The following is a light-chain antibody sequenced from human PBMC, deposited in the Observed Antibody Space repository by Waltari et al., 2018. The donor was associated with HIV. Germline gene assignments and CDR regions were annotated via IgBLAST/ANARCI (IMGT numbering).Light chain of an antibody. CDR1: QSVSNN. CDR2: GAS. Sequence: EIVLTQSPATLSVSPGQRATLPCRASQSVSNNLAWYQQKPGQSPRLLIYGASARATGIPARFSGSGSGTEFTLTVSSLQSEDFAVYYCQQYNDWLLVTFGQGTRLEIE. J-gene: IGKJ5*01. V-gene: IGKV3-15*01. CDR3: QQYNDWLLVT.